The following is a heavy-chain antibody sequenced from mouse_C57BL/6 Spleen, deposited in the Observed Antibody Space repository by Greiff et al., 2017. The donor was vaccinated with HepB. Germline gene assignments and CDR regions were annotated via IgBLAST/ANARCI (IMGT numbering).Heavy chain of an antibody. CDR3: ARRGFITTADFDV. V-gene: IGHV1-82*01. Sequence: VQLQQSGPELVKPGASVKISCKASGYAFSSSWMNWVKQRPGKGLEWIGRIYPGDGDTNYNGKFKGKATLTAYKSSSTAYMQLSSLTSEDSAVYFCARRGFITTADFDVWGTGTTVTVSS. D-gene: IGHD1-1*01. CDR1: GYAFSSSW. J-gene: IGHJ1*03. CDR2: IYPGDGDT.